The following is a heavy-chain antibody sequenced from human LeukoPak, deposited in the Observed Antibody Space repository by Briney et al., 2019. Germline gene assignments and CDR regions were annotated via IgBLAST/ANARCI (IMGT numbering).Heavy chain of an antibody. V-gene: IGHV4-59*01. CDR1: GGSISSYY. J-gene: IGHJ4*02. CDR3: AGATRGYSGYGDY. D-gene: IGHD5-12*01. Sequence: PSETLSLTCTVSGGSISSYYWSWIRQPPGKGLEWIGYIYYSGSTNYNPSLKSRVTISVDTSKNQFSLKLTSVTAADTAVYYCAGATRGYSGYGDYWGQGTLVTVSS. CDR2: IYYSGST.